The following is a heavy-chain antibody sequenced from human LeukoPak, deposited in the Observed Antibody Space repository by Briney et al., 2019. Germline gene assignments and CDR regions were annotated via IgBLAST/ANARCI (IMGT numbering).Heavy chain of an antibody. CDR2: ISSSGST. CDR1: GDSISSGDYY. J-gene: IGHJ4*02. CDR3: ARHGKKGMAILDY. D-gene: IGHD2-2*02. Sequence: SETLSLTCTVSGDSISSGDYYWSWIRQPAGKGLEWIGRISSSGSTNYNPSLKSRVTISVDTSKNQFSLKLSSVTAADTAVYYCARHGKKGMAILDYWGQGTLVTVSS. V-gene: IGHV4-61*02.